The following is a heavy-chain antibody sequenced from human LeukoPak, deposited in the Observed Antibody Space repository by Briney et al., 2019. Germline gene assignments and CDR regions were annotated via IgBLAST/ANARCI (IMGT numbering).Heavy chain of an antibody. V-gene: IGHV4-59*01. CDR3: ASLTVTSDAFDI. J-gene: IGHJ3*02. CDR2: IYYSGST. CDR1: GGSISSYY. Sequence: PSETLSLTCTVSGGSISSYYWSWIRQPPGKGLEWIGYIYYSGSTNYNPSLKSRLTISVDTSKNQFSLKLSSVTASDTAVYYCASLTVTSDAFDIWGQGTMVTVSS. D-gene: IGHD4-17*01.